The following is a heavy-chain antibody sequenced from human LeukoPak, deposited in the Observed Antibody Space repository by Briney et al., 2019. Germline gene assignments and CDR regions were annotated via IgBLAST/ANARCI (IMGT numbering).Heavy chain of an antibody. J-gene: IGHJ4*02. CDR3: ISDHTGHDDY. D-gene: IGHD1-1*01. CDR2: INIDGSTT. Sequence: PGGSLRLSCAASGFSFSSYWMHWVRQAPGKGLVWVSRINIDGSTTTYADSVKGRFTISRDNAKNTLSLQMYSLRADDTAVYYCISDHTGHDDYWGQGTLVTVSS. CDR1: GFSFSSYW. V-gene: IGHV3-74*01.